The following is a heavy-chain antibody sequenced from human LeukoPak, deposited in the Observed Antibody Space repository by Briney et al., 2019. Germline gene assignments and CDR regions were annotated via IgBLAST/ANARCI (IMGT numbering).Heavy chain of an antibody. Sequence: SETLSLTCTVSGGSISSYYCTWIRQPPGKGLEWIGYIYYSGSTYYNPSLKSRVTISVDTSKNQFSLKLSSVTAADTAVYYCARDSCSGGSCYPLRYFDLWGRGTLVTVSS. J-gene: IGHJ2*01. D-gene: IGHD2-15*01. CDR3: ARDSCSGGSCYPLRYFDL. CDR1: GGSISSYY. CDR2: IYYSGST. V-gene: IGHV4-59*12.